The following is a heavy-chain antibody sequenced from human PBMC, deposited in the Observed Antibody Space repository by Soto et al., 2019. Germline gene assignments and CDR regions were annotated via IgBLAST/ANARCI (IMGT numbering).Heavy chain of an antibody. CDR3: ATHTVVTPGNYYYGMDV. CDR2: IIPIFRTA. J-gene: IGHJ6*02. CDR1: GGTFSSYA. V-gene: IGHV1-69*13. Sequence: SVKVSCKASGGTFSSYAISWVRQAHGQGLEWMGGIIPIFRTADYAQKFQGRVTITADESTSTAYMEVSSLRSEDTAVYYCATHTVVTPGNYYYGMDVWGQGTTVTVSS. D-gene: IGHD2-21*02.